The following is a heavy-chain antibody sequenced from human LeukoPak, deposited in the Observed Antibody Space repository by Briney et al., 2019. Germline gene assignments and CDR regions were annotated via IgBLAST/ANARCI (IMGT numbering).Heavy chain of an antibody. CDR2: IYYSGST. J-gene: IGHJ4*02. CDR1: GGSISSSSYY. V-gene: IGHV4-39*01. CDR3: ARRGSGWYENY. Sequence: SETLSLTCTVSGGSISSSSYYWGWICQPPGKGLEWTGSIYYSGSTYYNPSLKSRVTISVDTSKNQFSLKLSSVTAADTAVYYCARRGSGWYENYWGQGTLVTVSS. D-gene: IGHD6-19*01.